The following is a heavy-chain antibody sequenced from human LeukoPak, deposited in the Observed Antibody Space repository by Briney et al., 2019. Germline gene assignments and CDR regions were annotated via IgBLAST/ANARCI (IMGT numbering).Heavy chain of an antibody. V-gene: IGHV1-24*01. D-gene: IGHD1-26*01. CDR2: FDPEDGET. CDR1: GYTLTELS. Sequence: ASVKVSCKVSGYTLTELSMHWVRQAPGKGLEWMGGFDPEDGETIYAQKFQGRVTMTEDTSTDTAYMELSSLRSEDTAVYYCATDLFGSGSASRGYWGQGTLVTVSS. J-gene: IGHJ4*02. CDR3: ATDLFGSGSASRGY.